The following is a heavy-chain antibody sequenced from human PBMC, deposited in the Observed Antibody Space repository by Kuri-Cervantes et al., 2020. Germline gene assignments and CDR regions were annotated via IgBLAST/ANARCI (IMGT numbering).Heavy chain of an antibody. CDR3: ARGGWYQDY. D-gene: IGHD6-19*01. J-gene: IGHJ4*02. V-gene: IGHV4-59*11. Sequence: SETLSLTCTVSGGSISSHYWSWFRQPPGKGLEYIGYVYYSGSTNYNPSLKSRVTISVDTSRNQFSLKLDSVTAADTAVCFCARGGWYQDYWGQGTLVTVSS. CDR2: VYYSGST. CDR1: GGSISSHY.